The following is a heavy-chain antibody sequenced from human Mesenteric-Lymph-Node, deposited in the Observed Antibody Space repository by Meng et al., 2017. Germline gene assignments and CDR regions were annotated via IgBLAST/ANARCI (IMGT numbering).Heavy chain of an antibody. CDR3: ARGESNWDAEDRFFDL. D-gene: IGHD7-27*01. V-gene: IGHV6-1*01. CDR2: TYYRSRWYT. Sequence: QGQLQQSGPGLVKPSQTLSLTCAISGDSVSSKEAAWNWIRQSPSRGLEWLGRTYYRSRWYTQYALSVKGRITINPDTSKNEFSLQLNSLTPEDAAVYYCARGESNWDAEDRFFDLWGQGTLVTVSS. J-gene: IGHJ4*02. CDR1: GDSVSSKEAA.